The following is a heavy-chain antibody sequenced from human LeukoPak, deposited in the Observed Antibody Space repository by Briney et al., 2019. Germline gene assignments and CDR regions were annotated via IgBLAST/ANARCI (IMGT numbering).Heavy chain of an antibody. D-gene: IGHD4-23*01. V-gene: IGHV4-39*07. CDR1: GGSISSSSYY. CDR3: ARVVGGYGGQTQTHFDY. Sequence: PSETLSLTCTVSGGSISSSSYYWGWIRQPPGKGLEWIGSIFYSGSTYYNPSLKSRVTISVDTSKNQFSLKLSSVTAADTGVYYCARVVGGYGGQTQTHFDYWGQGTLVTVSS. CDR2: IFYSGST. J-gene: IGHJ4*02.